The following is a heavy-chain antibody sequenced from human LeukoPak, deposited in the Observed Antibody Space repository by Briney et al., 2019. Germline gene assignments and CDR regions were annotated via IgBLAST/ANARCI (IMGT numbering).Heavy chain of an antibody. CDR3: AKVRYGENYYYYYYMDV. CDR2: ISGSGGST. J-gene: IGHJ6*03. D-gene: IGHD4/OR15-4a*01. CDR1: GFTFSSYA. Sequence: GGSLRLSCAASGFTFSSYAMSWVRQAPGKGLEWVSAISGSGGSTYYADSLKGRCTISRDNSKYTLYLHMNSLRAEDTAVYYCAKVRYGENYYYYYYMDVWGKGTTVTVSS. V-gene: IGHV3-23*01.